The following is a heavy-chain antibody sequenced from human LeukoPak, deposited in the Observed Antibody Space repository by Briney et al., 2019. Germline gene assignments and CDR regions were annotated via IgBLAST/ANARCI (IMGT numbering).Heavy chain of an antibody. D-gene: IGHD3-22*01. CDR3: ARASATYYYDSSGFNWFDP. J-gene: IGHJ5*02. CDR2: ISGSGGDT. CDR1: GFTFSDYG. Sequence: GGSLRLSCAASGFTFSDYGIYWVRQAPGKGLEWVSAISGSGGDTFYQDSAKGRFTISRDNSENTVYLHMSSLRAYDTAVYYCARASATYYYDSSGFNWFDPWGQGTLVTVSS. V-gene: IGHV3-23*01.